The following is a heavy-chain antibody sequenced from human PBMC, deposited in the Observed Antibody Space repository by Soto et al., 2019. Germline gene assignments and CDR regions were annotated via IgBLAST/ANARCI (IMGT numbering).Heavy chain of an antibody. V-gene: IGHV4-34*01. CDR1: GGSFSGYY. Sequence: QVQLQQWGAGLLKPSETLSLTCAVYGGSFSGYYWSWIRQPPGKGLEWIGEINHSGSTNYNPSLKSRVTISVDTSKNQISLKLSSVTAADTAVYYCARVGYDYAFDIWGQGTMVTVSS. CDR3: ARVGYDYAFDI. CDR2: INHSGST. D-gene: IGHD3-3*01. J-gene: IGHJ3*02.